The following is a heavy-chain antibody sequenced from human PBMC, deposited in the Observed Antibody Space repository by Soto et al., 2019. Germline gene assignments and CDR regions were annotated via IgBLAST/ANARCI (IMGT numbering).Heavy chain of an antibody. Sequence: QVQLQESGPGLVKPSETLSLTCSVSGGSISNHYWSWIRQPPGKGLEWIGYIYSNGNTYYNPALKTRVNLTVDSSRNQMTLMLTTVTAEDTGVYYCTRANWYSEYWGQGTRVTVSS. CDR3: TRANWYSEY. CDR2: IYSNGNT. J-gene: IGHJ4*02. V-gene: IGHV4-59*11. D-gene: IGHD7-27*01. CDR1: GGSISNHY.